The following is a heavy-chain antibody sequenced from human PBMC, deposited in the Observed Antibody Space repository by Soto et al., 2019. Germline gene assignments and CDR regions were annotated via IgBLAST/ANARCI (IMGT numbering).Heavy chain of an antibody. CDR2: IYYSGST. CDR3: ASFTRYCSGGSCYSRKRDAFDI. D-gene: IGHD2-15*01. J-gene: IGHJ3*02. Sequence: SETLSLTCTVSGGSISSYYWSWIRQPPGKGLEWIGYIYYSGSTNYNPSLKSRVTISVDTSKNQFSLKLSSVTAADTAVYYCASFTRYCSGGSCYSRKRDAFDIWGQGTMVTVSS. V-gene: IGHV4-59*01. CDR1: GGSISSYY.